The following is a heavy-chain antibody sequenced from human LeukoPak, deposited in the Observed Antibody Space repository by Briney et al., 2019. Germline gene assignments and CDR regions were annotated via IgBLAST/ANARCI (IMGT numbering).Heavy chain of an antibody. D-gene: IGHD6-13*01. CDR1: GFRFSTYA. Sequence: GGSLRLSCAASGFRFSTYAMSWVRQAPGKGLEWVSGISGSTGLTYYADSVKGRFTTSRDNSKDTVHLQMNTLRAEDTAVYYCAKSDPLMTAAGIFDSRGQGTLVTVSS. CDR3: AKSDPLMTAAGIFDS. CDR2: ISGSTGLT. V-gene: IGHV3-23*01. J-gene: IGHJ4*02.